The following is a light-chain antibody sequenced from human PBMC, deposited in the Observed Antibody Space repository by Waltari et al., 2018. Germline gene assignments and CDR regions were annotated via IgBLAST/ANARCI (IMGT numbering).Light chain of an antibody. CDR3: QSYDSSLTAWV. J-gene: IGLJ3*02. Sequence: QSVLTQPPSVSGAPGQRVTISCTGSSSNLRAGYDVHWYQQFPGTVPKLLIFVTTNRPSGVPDRISASRSGPSASLAIPGLQAEDEADYYCQSYDSSLTAWVFGGGTKLTVL. CDR2: VTT. CDR1: SSNLRAGYD. V-gene: IGLV1-40*01.